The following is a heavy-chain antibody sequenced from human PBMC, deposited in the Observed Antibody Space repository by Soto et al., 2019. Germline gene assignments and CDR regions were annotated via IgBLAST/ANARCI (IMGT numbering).Heavy chain of an antibody. J-gene: IGHJ4*02. CDR1: GFTFSSYG. Sequence: PGGSLRLSCAASGFTFSSYGMHWVRQAPGKGLEWVAVIWYDGSNKYYADSVKGRFTISRDNSKNTLYLQMNSLRAEDTAVYYCARGRSTVTTNLLGYWGQGTLVTVSS. V-gene: IGHV3-33*01. D-gene: IGHD4-17*01. CDR2: IWYDGSNK. CDR3: ARGRSTVTTNLLGY.